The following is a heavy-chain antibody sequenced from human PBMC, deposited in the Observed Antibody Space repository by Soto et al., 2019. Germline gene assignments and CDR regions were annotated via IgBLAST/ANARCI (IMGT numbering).Heavy chain of an antibody. CDR2: INPSGST. V-gene: IGHV4-34*01. CDR3: ARGRDGGAAK. Sequence: QVHLQQWGAGLLKPSETLSLTCAVYGGSLSGYYWSGIRQTPGKGLEWIGEINPSGSTNYTPALKSRVTMSVDTPKAPFSLKLISVTAAHTAVYYCARGRDGGAAKWGQGTLVTVSS. D-gene: IGHD4-17*01. CDR1: GGSLSGYY. J-gene: IGHJ4*02.